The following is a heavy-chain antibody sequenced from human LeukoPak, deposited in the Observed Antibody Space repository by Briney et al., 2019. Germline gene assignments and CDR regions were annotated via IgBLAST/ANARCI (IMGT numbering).Heavy chain of an antibody. CDR1: GYTFTSYA. J-gene: IGHJ3*02. Sequence: ASVKVSCKASGYTFTSYAMHWVRQAPGQRLEWMGWINAGNGNTKYSQKFQGRVTITRDTSASTAYMELSSLRSEDTAVYYCGRETPPYYDFWSGYYNHDAFDIWGQGTMVTVSS. CDR2: INAGNGNT. CDR3: GRETPPYYDFWSGYYNHDAFDI. V-gene: IGHV1-3*01. D-gene: IGHD3-3*01.